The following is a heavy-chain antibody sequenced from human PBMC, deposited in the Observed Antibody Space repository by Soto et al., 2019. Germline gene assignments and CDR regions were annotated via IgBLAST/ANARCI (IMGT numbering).Heavy chain of an antibody. D-gene: IGHD3-22*01. Sequence: QVQLVQSGAEVKKPGSSVKVSCKAPGGTFSSYAISWVRQAPGQGLEWMGGIIPIFGTANYAQKFQGRVTITADESTSTAYMELSSLRSEDTAVYYCARAPFYVMYYDSSGSGYFQHWGQGTLVTVSS. CDR2: IIPIFGTA. V-gene: IGHV1-69*01. CDR1: GGTFSSYA. CDR3: ARAPFYVMYYDSSGSGYFQH. J-gene: IGHJ1*01.